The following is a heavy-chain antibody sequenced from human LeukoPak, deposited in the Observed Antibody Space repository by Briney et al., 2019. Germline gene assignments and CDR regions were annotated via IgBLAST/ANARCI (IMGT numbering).Heavy chain of an antibody. D-gene: IGHD1-26*01. J-gene: IGHJ4*02. CDR1: GFTLSRDW. CDR2: IGDSDIMT. Sequence: GSLRLSCAASGFTLSRDWMHWVRQAPGKGLEWVSTIGDSDIMTHYGGSVKGRFTISRDDSRNTLYLQMNGLRADDTAVYYCANDKAPTVGATDYWGQGTLVTVSS. V-gene: IGHV3-23*01. CDR3: ANDKAPTVGATDY.